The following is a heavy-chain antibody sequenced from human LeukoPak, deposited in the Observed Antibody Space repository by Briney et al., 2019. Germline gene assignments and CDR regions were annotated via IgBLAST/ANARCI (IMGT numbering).Heavy chain of an antibody. J-gene: IGHJ3*02. Sequence: GESLKISCKGSGYSFTSYWIGWVRQMPGKGLEWMGIIYPGDSDTRYSPSFQGQVTISADKSISTAYLQWSSLKASDTAMYYCARHPYSYGYEGGAFDIWGQGTMVTVSS. V-gene: IGHV5-51*01. D-gene: IGHD5-18*01. CDR3: ARHPYSYGYEGGAFDI. CDR2: IYPGDSDT. CDR1: GYSFTSYW.